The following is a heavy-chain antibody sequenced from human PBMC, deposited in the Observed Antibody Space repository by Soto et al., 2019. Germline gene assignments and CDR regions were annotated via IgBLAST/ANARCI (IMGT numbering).Heavy chain of an antibody. CDR1: GFTFTSSA. Sequence: SVKVSCKASGFTFTSSAVQWVRQARGQRLEWIGWIVVGSGNTNYAQKFQERVTITRDMSTSTAYMELSSLRSEDTAVYYCAAFYGIFGVVIPPDYYHGMDVWGQGTTVTVSS. CDR2: IVVGSGNT. D-gene: IGHD3-3*01. J-gene: IGHJ6*02. V-gene: IGHV1-58*01. CDR3: AAFYGIFGVVIPPDYYHGMDV.